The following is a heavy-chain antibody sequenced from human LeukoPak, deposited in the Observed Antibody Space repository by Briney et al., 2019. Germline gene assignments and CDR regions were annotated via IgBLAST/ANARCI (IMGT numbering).Heavy chain of an antibody. CDR3: ATAYSGSYPFDY. D-gene: IGHD1-26*01. V-gene: IGHV1-24*01. CDR1: GYTLTELS. CDR2: FHPEDAET. Sequence: GASVKVSCKVSGYTLTELSMHWVRQAPGKGLEWMGGFHPEDAETIYAQKFQGRVTMTEDTSTDTAYMELSSLRSEDTAVYYCATAYSGSYPFDYWGQGTLVTVSS. J-gene: IGHJ4*02.